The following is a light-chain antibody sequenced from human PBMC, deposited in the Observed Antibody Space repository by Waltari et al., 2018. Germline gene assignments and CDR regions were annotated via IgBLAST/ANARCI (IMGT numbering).Light chain of an antibody. J-gene: IGLJ3*02. CDR1: SSNIGNNP. CDR3: GTWDNSLRVWV. CDR2: DNN. Sequence: QSVLTQPPSVSAAPGQKVTISCSGSSSNIGNNPVCWYQQLPGTAPKLFIYDNNKRPSGFPDRFSGSKSATSATLGMTGLQTGDEADYYGGTWDNSLRVWVFGGGTKLTVL. V-gene: IGLV1-51*01.